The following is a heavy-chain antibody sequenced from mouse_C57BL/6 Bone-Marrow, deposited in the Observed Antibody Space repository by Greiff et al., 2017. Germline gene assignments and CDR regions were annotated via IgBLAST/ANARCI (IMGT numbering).Heavy chain of an antibody. J-gene: IGHJ1*03. CDR1: GYTFTDYY. D-gene: IGHD1-1*01. CDR2: IFPGSGST. Sequence: VQLQQSGPELVKPGASVKISCKASGYTFTDYYINWVKQRPGQGLEWIGWIFPGSGSTYYNEKFKGKATLTVDKSSSTAYMLLSILTSEDSAVYFCARITTVVARYWYFDVWGTGTTVTVSS. V-gene: IGHV1-75*01. CDR3: ARITTVVARYWYFDV.